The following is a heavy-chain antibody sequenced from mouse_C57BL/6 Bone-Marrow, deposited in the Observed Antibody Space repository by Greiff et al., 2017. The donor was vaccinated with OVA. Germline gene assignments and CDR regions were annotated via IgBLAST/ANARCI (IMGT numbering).Heavy chain of an antibody. CDR1: GYTFTSYT. CDR3: ARRELGKYYFDY. J-gene: IGHJ2*01. V-gene: IGHV1-4*01. D-gene: IGHD4-1*01. CDR2: INPSSGYT. Sequence: LVESGAELARPGASVKMSCKASGYTFTSYTMHWVKQRPGQGLEWIGYINPSSGYTKYNQKFKDKATLTADKSSSTAYMQLSSLTSEDSAVYYCARRELGKYYFDYWGQGTTLTVSS.